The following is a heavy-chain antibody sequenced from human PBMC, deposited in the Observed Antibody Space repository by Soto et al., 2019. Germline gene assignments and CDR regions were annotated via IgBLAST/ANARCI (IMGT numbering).Heavy chain of an antibody. J-gene: IGHJ4*02. CDR1: GYTFASYG. Sequence: ASVKVSCKASGYTFASYGISWVRQAPGQGLEWMGWISAYNGNTNYAQKLQGRVTMTTDTSTSTAYMELRSLRSDDTAVYYCARGSHYYDSSGYPTIFDYWGQGPLVTVSS. CDR3: ARGSHYYDSSGYPTIFDY. D-gene: IGHD3-22*01. CDR2: ISAYNGNT. V-gene: IGHV1-18*01.